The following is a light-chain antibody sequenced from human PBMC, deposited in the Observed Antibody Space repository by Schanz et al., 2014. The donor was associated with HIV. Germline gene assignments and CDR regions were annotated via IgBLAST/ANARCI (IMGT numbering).Light chain of an antibody. CDR2: AAS. J-gene: IGKJ1*01. Sequence: DIQMTQSPSTLSASIGDRITITCRASQSISSYLNWYQQKPGKAPNLLIYAASSLQGGVPSRFSGSGSGTEFTLTISSLQPEDFATYYCQQLDTYPLTFGLGTKVAIK. CDR1: QSISSY. V-gene: IGKV1-39*01. CDR3: QQLDTYPLT.